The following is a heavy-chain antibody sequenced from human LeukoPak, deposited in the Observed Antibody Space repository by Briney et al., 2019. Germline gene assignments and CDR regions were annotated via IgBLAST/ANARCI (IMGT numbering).Heavy chain of an antibody. CDR2: IYTSGST. CDR1: GGSISSGSYY. V-gene: IGHV4-61*02. D-gene: IGHD1-7*01. J-gene: IGHJ4*02. CDR3: VGTGTTRPDY. Sequence: KPSETLSLTCTVSGGSISSGSYYWSWIRQPAGKGLEWIGRIYTSGSTNYNPSLKSRVTISVDTSKNQFSLKLSSVTAADTAVYYCVGTGTTRPDYWGQGTLVTVSS.